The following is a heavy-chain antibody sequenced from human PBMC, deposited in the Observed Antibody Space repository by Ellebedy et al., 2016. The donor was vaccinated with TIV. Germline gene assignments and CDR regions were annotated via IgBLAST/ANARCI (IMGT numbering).Heavy chain of an antibody. V-gene: IGHV3-30*04. Sequence: GESLKISCAASGFAFSRCAMHWVRQTPGKGLEWVATISYHGRNKFYADAVKGRFSISRDNSMNTLYLQANSLRAEDTAVYYCARDGRVGSYYRGVYWGQGTLVTVSS. D-gene: IGHD1-26*01. J-gene: IGHJ4*02. CDR2: ISYHGRNK. CDR3: ARDGRVGSYYRGVY. CDR1: GFAFSRCA.